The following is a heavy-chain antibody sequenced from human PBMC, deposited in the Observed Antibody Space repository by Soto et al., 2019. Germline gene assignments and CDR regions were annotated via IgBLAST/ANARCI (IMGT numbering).Heavy chain of an antibody. V-gene: IGHV4-4*07. D-gene: IGHD6-13*01. CDR3: ARVVAAAGIYGMDV. Sequence: QVQLQESSPGLVKPSETPSLTCTVSGGSISSYYWSWIRQPAGKGLEWIGRIYTSGSTNYNPSLKSRVTMSVDTSKNQFSLKLSSVTAADTAVYYCARVVAAAGIYGMDVWGQGTTVTVSS. CDR2: IYTSGST. J-gene: IGHJ6*02. CDR1: GGSISSYY.